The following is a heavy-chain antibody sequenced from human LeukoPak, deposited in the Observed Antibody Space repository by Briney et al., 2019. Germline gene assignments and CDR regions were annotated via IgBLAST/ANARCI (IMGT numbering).Heavy chain of an antibody. D-gene: IGHD1-26*01. CDR3: ARDPYSGSYRSYYYYFMDV. Sequence: GGSLRLSCAASGFTFSSYNMNWVRQAPGKGLEWVSSITSGSSYIYYADSVKGRFTISRDNAKNSLYLQMNSLRAEDTAVYYCARDPYSGSYRSYYYYFMDVWGKGTTVTISS. CDR1: GFTFSSYN. J-gene: IGHJ6*03. CDR2: ITSGSSYI. V-gene: IGHV3-21*01.